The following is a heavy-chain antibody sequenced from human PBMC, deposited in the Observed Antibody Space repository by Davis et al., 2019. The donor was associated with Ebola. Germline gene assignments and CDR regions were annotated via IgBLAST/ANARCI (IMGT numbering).Heavy chain of an antibody. CDR2: IYYSGST. Sequence: SETLSLTCTVSGGSISSYYWSWIRQPPGKGLEWIGYIYYSGSTNYNPSLKSRVTISVDTSKNQFSLKLSSVTAADTAVYYCARVPMTTVTRVANWFDPWGQGTLVTVSS. D-gene: IGHD4-17*01. V-gene: IGHV4-59*01. J-gene: IGHJ5*02. CDR3: ARVPMTTVTRVANWFDP. CDR1: GGSISSYY.